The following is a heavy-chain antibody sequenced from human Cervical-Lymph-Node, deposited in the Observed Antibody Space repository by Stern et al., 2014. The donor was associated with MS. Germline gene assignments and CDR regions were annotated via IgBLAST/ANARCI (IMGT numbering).Heavy chain of an antibody. J-gene: IGHJ6*02. V-gene: IGHV3-21*01. CDR1: GFTFSSYN. CDR3: ARDDLRSYYGMDV. Sequence: EVQLVESGGGLVKPGGSLRLSCAASGFTFSSYNMNWVRQAPGKGLEWGSSITRTGYRYNADSLKGRFTISRDNAKNSLYLHMNSLRAEDTAVYYCARDDLRSYYGMDVWGQGTTVTVSS. CDR2: ITRTGYR.